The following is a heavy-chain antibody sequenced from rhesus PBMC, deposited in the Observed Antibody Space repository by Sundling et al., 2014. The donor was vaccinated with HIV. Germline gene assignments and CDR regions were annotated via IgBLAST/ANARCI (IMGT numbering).Heavy chain of an antibody. Sequence: EVQLVESGGGVVQPGGSLRLSCTASGSTFGDYAVHWVRQTPGKGLEWVSGIDWSGDNTAYADSVKGRFTFSRDNAKNSLYLQMNRLRAEDTALYYCARVGSRNSFVYYGLDSWGQGVVVTVSS. CDR1: GSTFGDYA. V-gene: IGHV3-201*01. D-gene: IGHD1-1-1*01. J-gene: IGHJ6*01. CDR2: IDWSGDNT. CDR3: ARVGSRNSFVYYGLDS.